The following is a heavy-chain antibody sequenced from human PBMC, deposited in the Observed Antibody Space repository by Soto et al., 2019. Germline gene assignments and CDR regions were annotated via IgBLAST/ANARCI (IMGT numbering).Heavy chain of an antibody. Sequence: SETRSLTCTVSGGSISSGSYYWSWSRQHPGKGLTWIGSIYYSGSTFYNPSLKSRVTISVDTSMNQFSLKLSSVAAADTAVYYCARLDYDLSFGHYGLDVWGPGTTVTVSS. CDR3: ARLDYDLSFGHYGLDV. V-gene: IGHV4-31*03. J-gene: IGHJ6*02. CDR2: IYYSGST. D-gene: IGHD3-3*01. CDR1: GGSISSGSYY.